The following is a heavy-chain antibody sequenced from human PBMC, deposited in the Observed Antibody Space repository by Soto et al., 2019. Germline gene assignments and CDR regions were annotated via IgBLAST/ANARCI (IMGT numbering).Heavy chain of an antibody. V-gene: IGHV1-18*01. CDR3: VTVDNYVTPTPQDV. D-gene: IGHD3-16*01. CDR1: GYIFVNYG. CDR2: ISPYTGNT. Sequence: QVQLVQSGDEVKKPGASVKVSCKASGYIFVNYGIAWVRQAPGQGLEWMGWISPYTGNTHSATKVQGRLTMTTDTPPSTAYMDLGSLTSDDTAVYYCVTVDNYVTPTPQDVWGQGTTVTVSS. J-gene: IGHJ6*02.